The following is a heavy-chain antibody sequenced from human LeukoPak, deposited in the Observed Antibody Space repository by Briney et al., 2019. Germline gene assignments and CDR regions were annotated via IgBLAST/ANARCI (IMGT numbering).Heavy chain of an antibody. D-gene: IGHD3-22*01. CDR1: GGSISSSDYY. Sequence: SETLSLTCTVSGGSISSSDYYWGWIRQPPGKGLEWIGNIYYSGSTYYSSSLKSRVTISVDTSKNQFSLKLSSVTAADTAVYYCARLTYYYDSSGYPHFDYWGQGTLVTVSS. CDR2: IYYSGST. J-gene: IGHJ4*02. CDR3: ARLTYYYDSSGYPHFDY. V-gene: IGHV4-39*07.